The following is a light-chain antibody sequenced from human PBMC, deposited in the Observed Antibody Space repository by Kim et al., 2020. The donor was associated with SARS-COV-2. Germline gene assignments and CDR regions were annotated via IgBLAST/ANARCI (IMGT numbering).Light chain of an antibody. V-gene: IGKV3-15*01. CDR3: QYYNNRPPWA. J-gene: IGKJ1*01. CDR2: GTT. CDR1: QSIGTY. Sequence: EIVMTQSPATLSVSPGERATLSCRASQSIGTYLAWYQQKPGQAPRLLMYGTTKRATGVPARFSGSGSGTEFTLTISSLQSEDFAVYFCQYYNNRPPWAFGQGTKVDIK.